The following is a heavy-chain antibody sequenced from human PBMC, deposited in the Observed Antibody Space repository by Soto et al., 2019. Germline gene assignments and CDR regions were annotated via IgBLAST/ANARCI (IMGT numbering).Heavy chain of an antibody. CDR3: TTRVQDPGKYYYGMDV. V-gene: IGHV5-51*01. CDR1: GYSFTSYW. D-gene: IGHD6-13*01. Sequence: GESLKISRKGSGYSFTSYWIGWVRQMPGKGLEWMGIIYPGDSDTRYSPSFQGQVTISADKSISTAYLQWSSLKASDTAMYYCTTRVQDPGKYYYGMDVWGQGTTVTVSS. J-gene: IGHJ6*02. CDR2: IYPGDSDT.